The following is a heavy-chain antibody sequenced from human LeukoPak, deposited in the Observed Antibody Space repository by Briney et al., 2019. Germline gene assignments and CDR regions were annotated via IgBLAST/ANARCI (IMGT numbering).Heavy chain of an antibody. J-gene: IGHJ4*02. V-gene: IGHV4-59*01. CDR3: ARSYGSGSYFDY. Sequence: SETLSLTCTVSGGSISTYYWSWVRQPPGEGLEWIGYIYYSGSAKYNPSLKSRVTISVDTSKNQFSLKLSSVTAADTAVYYCARSYGSGSYFDYWGQGTLVTVSS. CDR1: GGSISTYY. CDR2: IYYSGSA. D-gene: IGHD3-10*01.